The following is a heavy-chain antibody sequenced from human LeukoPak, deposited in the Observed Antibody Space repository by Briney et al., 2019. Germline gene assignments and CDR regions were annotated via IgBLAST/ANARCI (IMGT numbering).Heavy chain of an antibody. V-gene: IGHV3-72*01. CDR2: TRNKANSYTT. CDR3: ARGIPTLDYAFDI. D-gene: IGHD2-21*01. CDR1: GFTFSDHY. Sequence: GGSLRLSCAASGFTFSDHYMDWVRQAPGKGLEWVGRTRNKANSYTTEYAASVKGRFTISRDDSKNSLYLQMNSLKTEDTAVYYCARGIPTLDYAFDIWGQGTMVTVSS. J-gene: IGHJ3*02.